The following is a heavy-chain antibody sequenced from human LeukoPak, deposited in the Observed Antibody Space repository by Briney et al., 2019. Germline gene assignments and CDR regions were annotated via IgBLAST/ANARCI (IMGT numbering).Heavy chain of an antibody. J-gene: IGHJ4*02. Sequence: PETLSLTCTVSGGSISSYYRNWIRQPPGKGLEWIGYIYYSGSTNYNTSLKSRLTISVDTSKNQFSLKLSSVTAADTAVYYCARYVWGSYPTFEDYWGQGTLVTVSS. CDR1: GGSISSYY. V-gene: IGHV4-59*01. CDR3: ARYVWGSYPTFEDY. D-gene: IGHD3-16*02. CDR2: IYYSGST.